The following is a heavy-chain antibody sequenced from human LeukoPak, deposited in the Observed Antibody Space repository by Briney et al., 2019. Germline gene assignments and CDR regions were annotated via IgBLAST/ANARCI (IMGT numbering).Heavy chain of an antibody. CDR3: ARGITLVIRNWFDP. D-gene: IGHD3-22*01. V-gene: IGHV4-34*01. CDR2: INHSGST. J-gene: IGHJ5*02. Sequence: SETLSLTCAGYGGSFSGYYWSWIRQPPGKGVQWIGEINHSGSTNYNPSLKSRVTISVDTSKNQFSLKLSSVTAADTAVYYCARGITLVIRNWFDPWGQGTLVTVSS. CDR1: GGSFSGYY.